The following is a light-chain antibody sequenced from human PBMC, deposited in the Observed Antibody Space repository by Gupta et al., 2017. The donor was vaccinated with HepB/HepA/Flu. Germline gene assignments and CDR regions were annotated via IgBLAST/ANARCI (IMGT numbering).Light chain of an antibody. CDR3: QQSDSTPIT. CDR1: QSISSY. J-gene: IGKJ5*01. V-gene: IGKV1-39*01. CDR2: AAS. Sequence: IQMTQSPSSLSASVGDRVTITCRASQSISSYLNWYQQKPGKAPNLLISAASSLQSGVPSRFSGSGSGTDFTLTISSLQPEDFAAYYCQQSDSTPITFGQATRLEIK.